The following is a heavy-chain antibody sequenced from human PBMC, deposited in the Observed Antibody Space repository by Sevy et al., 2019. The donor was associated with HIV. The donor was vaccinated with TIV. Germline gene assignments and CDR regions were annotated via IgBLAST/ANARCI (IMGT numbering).Heavy chain of an antibody. V-gene: IGHV3-33*01. Sequence: GGSLRLSCAATGFTFSNYAMHWVRQAPGKGMEWVAIIWSDGAYQYHGDSVKGRFTISRDNSKNTLYLQMNNVRVEATAVYYCARGGYYYDNAAYYALDSWGQGTLVTVSS. CDR2: IWSDGAYQ. D-gene: IGHD3-22*01. J-gene: IGHJ4*02. CDR3: ARGGYYYDNAAYYALDS. CDR1: GFTFSNYA.